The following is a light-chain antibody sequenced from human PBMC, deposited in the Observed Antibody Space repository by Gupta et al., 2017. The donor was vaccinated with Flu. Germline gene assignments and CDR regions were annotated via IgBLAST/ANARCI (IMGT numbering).Light chain of an antibody. CDR1: SSDVGGYNY. CDR2: DFN. V-gene: IGLV2-11*03. J-gene: IGLJ2*01. Sequence: SVTISCTGTSSDVGGYNYISWYQQHPGKVPKLVIHDFNKRPSGVPDRFSGSKSANTSSLTISGVQADDEADYYCTSCAVTPPVVFGGGTQLTVL. CDR3: TSCAVTPPVV.